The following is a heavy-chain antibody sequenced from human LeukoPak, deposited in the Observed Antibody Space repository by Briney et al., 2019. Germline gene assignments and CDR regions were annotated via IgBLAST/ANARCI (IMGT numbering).Heavy chain of an antibody. CDR2: ISGSGGST. CDR3: AKGNTIFGVVIPLDY. V-gene: IGHV3-23*01. J-gene: IGHJ4*02. D-gene: IGHD3-3*01. CDR1: GFTFSSYA. Sequence: GGSLSLSCAASGFTFSSYAMSWVRQAPGKGLEWVSGISGSGGSTYYADSVKGRFTISRDNSKNTLYLQMNSLRAEDTAVYYCAKGNTIFGVVIPLDYWGQGTLVTVSS.